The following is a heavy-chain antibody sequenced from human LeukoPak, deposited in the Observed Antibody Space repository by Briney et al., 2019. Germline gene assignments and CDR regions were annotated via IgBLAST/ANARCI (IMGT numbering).Heavy chain of an antibody. Sequence: KPGGSLRPSCAASGFTLSNYDMNWVRQAPGKGLEWVPSISTSSRYIYYKDSVRGRFTISRDDAKNSLYLEMNSLRAEDTAVYYCARADCSSSTCYLRRSWFDPWGRGTLVTVSS. D-gene: IGHD2-2*01. CDR3: ARADCSSSTCYLRRSWFDP. J-gene: IGHJ5*02. CDR1: GFTLSNYD. V-gene: IGHV3-21*01. CDR2: ISTSSRYI.